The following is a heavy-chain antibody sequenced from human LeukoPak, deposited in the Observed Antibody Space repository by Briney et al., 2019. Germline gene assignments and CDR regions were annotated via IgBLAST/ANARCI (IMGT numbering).Heavy chain of an antibody. CDR3: AREGGDPRWLDP. CDR1: GGSLSSYY. Sequence: SETLSLTCTVSGGSLSSYYWTWIRQSAGKGLEWIGRINTSGSTNYNPSLRSRATMSVNTSKNQFSLNLTSVAAADTAVYSCAREGGDPRWLDPWGQGTLVTVSS. V-gene: IGHV4-4*07. D-gene: IGHD6-25*01. J-gene: IGHJ5*02. CDR2: INTSGST.